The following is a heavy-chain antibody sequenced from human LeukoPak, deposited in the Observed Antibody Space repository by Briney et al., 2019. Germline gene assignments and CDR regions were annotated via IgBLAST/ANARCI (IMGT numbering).Heavy chain of an antibody. Sequence: PGGSLRLSCAASGVTFSSYSMNWVRQAPGKGLEWVSSISSSSSYIYYADSVKGRFTISRDNAKNSLYLQMNSLRAEDTAVYYCARDDNWNDVGFDYWGQGTLVTVSS. V-gene: IGHV3-21*01. J-gene: IGHJ4*02. CDR3: ARDDNWNDVGFDY. CDR2: ISSSSSYI. CDR1: GVTFSSYS. D-gene: IGHD1-1*01.